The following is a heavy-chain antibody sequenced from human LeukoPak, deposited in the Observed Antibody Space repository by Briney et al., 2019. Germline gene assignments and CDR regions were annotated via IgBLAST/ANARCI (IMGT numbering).Heavy chain of an antibody. J-gene: IGHJ5*02. D-gene: IGHD6-13*01. CDR3: ARDGRRAAGRGYHSNWFDP. CDR2: IYTSGST. Sequence: SETLSLTCTVSGGSISSYYWSWVRRPAGKGLEWIGRIYTSGSTNYNPSLKSRVTMSVDTSKNQFSLKLSSVTAADTAVYYCARDGRRAAGRGYHSNWFDPWGQGTLVTVSS. CDR1: GGSISSYY. V-gene: IGHV4-4*07.